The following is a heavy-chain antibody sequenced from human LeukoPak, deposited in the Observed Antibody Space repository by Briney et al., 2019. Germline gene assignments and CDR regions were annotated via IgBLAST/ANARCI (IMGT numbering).Heavy chain of an antibody. CDR2: ISAYNGNT. V-gene: IGHV1-18*01. J-gene: IGHJ4*02. D-gene: IGHD6-13*01. Sequence: ASVKVSCKASGYTFTSYGISWVRQAPGQGLEWMGWISAYNGNTNYAQKLQGRVTMTTDTSTSTAYMELRSLRSDDTAVYYCARRGLSVKQGYSSSWTEGYWGQGTLVTVSS. CDR3: ARRGLSVKQGYSSSWTEGY. CDR1: GYTFTSYG.